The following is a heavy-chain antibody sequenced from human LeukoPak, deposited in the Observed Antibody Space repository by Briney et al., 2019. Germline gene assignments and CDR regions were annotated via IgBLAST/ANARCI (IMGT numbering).Heavy chain of an antibody. Sequence: PSETLSLTCAVSGVSISSSNWWSWVRQPPGKGLEWIGEIYHSGSTNYNPSLKSRVTISVDKSKNQFSLKLSSVTAADTAVYYCARSPQGCCSGGSCYIWGQGTLVTVSS. CDR2: IYHSGST. J-gene: IGHJ4*02. CDR3: ARSPQGCCSGGSCYI. CDR1: GVSISSSNW. D-gene: IGHD2-15*01. V-gene: IGHV4-4*02.